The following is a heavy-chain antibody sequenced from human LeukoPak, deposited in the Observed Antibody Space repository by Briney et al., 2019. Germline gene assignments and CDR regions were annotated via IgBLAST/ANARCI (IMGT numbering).Heavy chain of an antibody. CDR1: GFTVSSNY. D-gene: IGHD3-3*01. J-gene: IGHJ4*02. CDR2: IYSGGST. Sequence: GGSLRLSCAASGFTVSSNYMSWVRQAPGKGLEWVSVIYSGGSTYYADSVKGRFTISRDNSKNTLYLQMNSLRAEDTAVYYCASYYDFWSGYSNWGQGTLVTVSS. CDR3: ASYYDFWSGYSN. V-gene: IGHV3-53*01.